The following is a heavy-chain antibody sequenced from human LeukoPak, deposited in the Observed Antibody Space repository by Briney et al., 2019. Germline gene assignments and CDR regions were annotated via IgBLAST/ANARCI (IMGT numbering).Heavy chain of an antibody. CDR1: GGSISSSSYY. Sequence: SETLSLTCTVSGGSISSSSYYWGWIRQPPGKGLEWIGGTSYSGSTYYNPSLKSRVTISVDTSKNQLSLKLSSVTAADTAVYYCASGGSLKGLDYWGQGTLVTVSS. J-gene: IGHJ4*02. CDR2: TSYSGST. CDR3: ASGGSLKGLDY. V-gene: IGHV4-39*01. D-gene: IGHD1-26*01.